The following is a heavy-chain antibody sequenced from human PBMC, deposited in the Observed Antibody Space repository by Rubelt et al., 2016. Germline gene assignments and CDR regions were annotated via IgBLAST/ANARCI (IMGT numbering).Heavy chain of an antibody. J-gene: IGHJ4*02. CDR3: ARGPYVLRYFGG. CDR1: GGSISSYY. Sequence: QVQLQESGPGLVKPSETLSLTCTVSGGSISSYYWSWIRQPPGKGLEWIGEINHSGSTNYNPSLKSRVTISVDTSKNQFSLKLSSVTAADTAVYYCARGPYVLRYFGGWGQGTLVTVSS. D-gene: IGHD3-9*01. V-gene: IGHV4-59*12. CDR2: INHSGST.